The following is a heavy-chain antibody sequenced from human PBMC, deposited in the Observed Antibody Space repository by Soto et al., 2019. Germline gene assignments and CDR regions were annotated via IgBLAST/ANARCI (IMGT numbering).Heavy chain of an antibody. CDR1: GFTFSNAW. CDR3: TTGAPPQIIAATPFDY. D-gene: IGHD6-6*01. J-gene: IGHJ4*02. CDR2: IKSKTDGGTT. Sequence: GGSLRLSCAASGFTFSNAWMSWVRQAPGKGLEWVGRIKSKTDGGTTDYAAPVKGRFTISRDDSKNTLYLQMNSLKTEDTAVYYCTTGAPPQIIAATPFDYWGQGTLVTVSS. V-gene: IGHV3-15*01.